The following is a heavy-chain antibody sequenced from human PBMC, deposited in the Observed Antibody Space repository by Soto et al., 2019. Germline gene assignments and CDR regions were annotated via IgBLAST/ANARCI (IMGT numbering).Heavy chain of an antibody. J-gene: IGHJ4*02. CDR2: IYSGGST. V-gene: IGHV3-66*02. CDR1: GFTVSSNY. Sequence: GGSLRLSCAASGFTVSSNYMSWVRQAPGKGLEWVSVIYSGGSTYYADSVKGRFTISRDNSKNTLYLQMNSLRAEDTAVYYCASRLGNLEQLVFDYWGQGTLVTVSS. D-gene: IGHD6-6*01. CDR3: ASRLGNLEQLVFDY.